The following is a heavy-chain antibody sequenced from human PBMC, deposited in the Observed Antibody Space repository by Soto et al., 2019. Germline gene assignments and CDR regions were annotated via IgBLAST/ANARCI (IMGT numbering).Heavy chain of an antibody. J-gene: IGHJ4*02. CDR2: IYYSGST. V-gene: IGHV4-39*01. CDR1: GGSISSSSYY. Sequence: QLQLQESGPGLVKPSETLSLTCTVSGGSISSSSYYWGWIRQPPGKGLEWIGSIYYSGSTYYNPSLKSRVTISVDTSKNQCSLKLSSVTAADTAVYYCARAGYSSSWYGPYYFDYWGQGTLVTVSS. D-gene: IGHD6-13*01. CDR3: ARAGYSSSWYGPYYFDY.